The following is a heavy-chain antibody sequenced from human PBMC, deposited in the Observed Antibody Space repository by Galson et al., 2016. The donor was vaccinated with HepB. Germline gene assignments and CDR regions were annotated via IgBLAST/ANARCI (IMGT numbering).Heavy chain of an antibody. CDR3: VRLGTAAAVANRRGSVY. Sequence: SETLSLTCTVSGGSISSSGYYWDWIRQPPGKGLEWIESIYYSGSTYYNPSLKSRVTISVDTSKNQFSLKLSSVTAADTAIYYCVRLGTAAAVANRRGSVYWSQGTRVTVSS. V-gene: IGHV4-39*01. CDR2: IYYSGST. CDR1: GGSISSSGYY. D-gene: IGHD6-13*01. J-gene: IGHJ4*02.